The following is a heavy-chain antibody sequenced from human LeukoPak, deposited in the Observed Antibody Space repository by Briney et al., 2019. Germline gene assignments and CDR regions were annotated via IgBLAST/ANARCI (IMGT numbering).Heavy chain of an antibody. J-gene: IGHJ4*02. CDR1: GFTFSSYS. D-gene: IGHD3-10*01. CDR3: ARGRRLYYYGSGIKTT. V-gene: IGHV3-21*01. CDR2: ISSSSSYI. Sequence: GGSLRLSCAASGFTFSSYSMNWVRQAPGKGLEWVSSISSSSSYIYYADSVKGRFTISRDNAKNSLYLQMNSLRAEDTAVYYCARGRRLYYYGSGIKTTWGQGTLVTVSS.